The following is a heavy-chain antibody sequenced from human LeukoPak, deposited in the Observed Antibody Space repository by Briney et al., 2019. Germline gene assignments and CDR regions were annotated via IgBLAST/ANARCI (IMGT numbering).Heavy chain of an antibody. CDR2: ISSSSSYI. D-gene: IGHD6-19*01. CDR1: GFTFSSYS. Sequence: GGSLRLSCAASGFTFSSYSMNWVRQAPGKGLEWVSSISSSSSYIYYADSVKGRFTISRDNAKNSLYLQMNSLRAEDTAVYYCARALGEWLTLYYFDYWGQGTLVTASS. CDR3: ARALGEWLTLYYFDY. V-gene: IGHV3-21*01. J-gene: IGHJ4*02.